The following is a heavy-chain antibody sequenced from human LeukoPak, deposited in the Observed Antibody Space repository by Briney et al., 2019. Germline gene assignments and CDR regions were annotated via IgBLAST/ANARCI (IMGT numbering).Heavy chain of an antibody. Sequence: SVKVSCKASGFTFTSSAMQWVRQARGQRLEWIGWIVVGSGNTNYAQKFQERVTITRDMSTSTAYMELSRLRSDDTAVYYCARDEGSIAVAERPLDYWGQGTLVTVSS. J-gene: IGHJ4*02. CDR1: GFTFTSSA. V-gene: IGHV1-58*02. CDR3: ARDEGSIAVAERPLDY. D-gene: IGHD6-19*01. CDR2: IVVGSGNT.